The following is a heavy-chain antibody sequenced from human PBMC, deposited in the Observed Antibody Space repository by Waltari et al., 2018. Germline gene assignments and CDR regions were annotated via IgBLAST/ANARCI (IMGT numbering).Heavy chain of an antibody. Sequence: QLQLQESGPGLVKPSETLSLTCTVSGGSISSYYWSWIRQPPGKGLEWIGYIYYSGSTNYNPSLKSRVTISVDTSKNQFSLKLSSVTAADTAVYYCARESGYRYYYYGMDVWGQGTTVTVSS. D-gene: IGHD3-3*01. V-gene: IGHV4-59*01. CDR3: ARESGYRYYYYGMDV. CDR2: IYYSGST. CDR1: GGSISSYY. J-gene: IGHJ6*02.